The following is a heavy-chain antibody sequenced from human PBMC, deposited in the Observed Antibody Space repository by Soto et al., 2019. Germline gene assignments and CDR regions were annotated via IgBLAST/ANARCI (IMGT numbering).Heavy chain of an antibody. V-gene: IGHV1-69*13. CDR2: IVPFFKGT. J-gene: IGHJ6*01. CDR1: GGPLSSHA. CDR3: ARDVSINYYDSTYYYYAMDV. Sequence: GASVKVSFKASGGPLSSHAISWLRQAPGQGLEWMGGIVPFFKGTKYAQKFQGRVTITADDSTSTAYMDLTSLRSEDTAVYFCARDVSINYYDSTYYYYAMDVWGQGTTVTVSS. D-gene: IGHD3-16*01.